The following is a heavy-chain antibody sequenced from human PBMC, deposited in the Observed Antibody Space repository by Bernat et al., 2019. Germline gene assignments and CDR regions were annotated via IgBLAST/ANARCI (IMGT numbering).Heavy chain of an antibody. V-gene: IGHV3-30*18. CDR3: AKEVGYCSGGSCYYYYGMDV. Sequence: QVQLVESGGGVVQPGRSLRLSCAASGFTFSSYGMHWVRQAPGKGLGWVAVISYDGSNKYYADSVKGRFTISRDNSKNTLYLQMNSLRAEDTAVYYCAKEVGYCSGGSCYYYYGMDVWGQGTTVTVSS. D-gene: IGHD2-15*01. CDR1: GFTFSSYG. J-gene: IGHJ6*02. CDR2: ISYDGSNK.